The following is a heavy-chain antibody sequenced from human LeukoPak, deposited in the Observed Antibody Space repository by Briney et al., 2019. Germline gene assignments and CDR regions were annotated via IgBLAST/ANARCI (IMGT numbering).Heavy chain of an antibody. CDR1: GGSFSGYY. J-gene: IGHJ4*02. V-gene: IGHV4-34*01. Sequence: SETLSLTCAVYGGSFSGYYWSWIRQPPGKGLEWIGEINHSGSTNYSPSLKSRVTISVDTSKNQFSLKLSSVTAADTAVYYCASSLHSGHGIFDYWGQGTLVTVSS. CDR2: INHSGST. D-gene: IGHD5-12*01. CDR3: ASSLHSGHGIFDY.